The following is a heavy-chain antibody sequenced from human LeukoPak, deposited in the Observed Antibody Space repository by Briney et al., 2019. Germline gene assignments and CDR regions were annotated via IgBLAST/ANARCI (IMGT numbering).Heavy chain of an antibody. V-gene: IGHV3-23*01. D-gene: IGHD5-18*01. Sequence: GASVKVSCKASGGTFSSYAMSWIRQAPGKGLEWVSAISGSGGSTYYADSVKGRFTISRDNSKNTLYLQMNSLRAEDTAVYYCAKDTAMVKGHYYGMDVWGQGTTVTVSS. J-gene: IGHJ6*02. CDR1: GGTFSSYA. CDR2: ISGSGGST. CDR3: AKDTAMVKGHYYGMDV.